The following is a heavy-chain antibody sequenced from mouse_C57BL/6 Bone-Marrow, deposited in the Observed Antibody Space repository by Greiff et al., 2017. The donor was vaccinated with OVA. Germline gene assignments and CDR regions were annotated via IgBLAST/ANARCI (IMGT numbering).Heavy chain of an antibody. V-gene: IGHV1-63*01. CDR2: IYPGGGYT. J-gene: IGHJ4*01. CDR3: ARFTTVVEREYYYAMDY. Sequence: QVQLQQSGAELVRPGTSVKMSCKASGYTFTNYWIGWAKQRPGHGLEWIGDIYPGGGYTNYNEKFKGKATLTADKSSSTAYMQFSSLTSEDSAIYYCARFTTVVEREYYYAMDYWGQGTSVTVSS. D-gene: IGHD1-1*01. CDR1: GYTFTNYW.